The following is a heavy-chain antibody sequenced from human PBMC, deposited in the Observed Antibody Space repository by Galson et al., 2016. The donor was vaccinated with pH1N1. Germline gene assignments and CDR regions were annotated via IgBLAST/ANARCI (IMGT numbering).Heavy chain of an antibody. CDR1: GFTFSNYW. J-gene: IGHJ4*02. D-gene: IGHD6-25*01. CDR3: ARALAAAESY. Sequence: SLRLSCAASGFTFSNYWMNWVRQAPGKGLEWVANIKQDGSEKYYVDSVKGRFTISRDNAKNSVYLQMNSLRVEDTAVYYCARALAAAESYWGQGTLVTVST. V-gene: IGHV3-7*01. CDR2: IKQDGSEK.